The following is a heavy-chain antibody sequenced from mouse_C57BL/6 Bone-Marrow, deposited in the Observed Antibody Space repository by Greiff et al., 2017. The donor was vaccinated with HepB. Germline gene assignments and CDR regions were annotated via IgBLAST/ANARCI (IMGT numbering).Heavy chain of an antibody. V-gene: IGHV14-4*01. CDR3: TPRDYDQRGYAMDY. J-gene: IGHJ4*01. CDR2: IDPENGDT. Sequence: EVKLMESGAELVRPGASVKLSCTASGFNIKDDYMHWVKQRPEQGLEWIGWIDPENGDTEYASKFQGKATITADTSSNTAYLQLSSLTSEDTAVYYCTPRDYDQRGYAMDYGGQGTSVTVSS. CDR1: GFNIKDDY. D-gene: IGHD2-4*01.